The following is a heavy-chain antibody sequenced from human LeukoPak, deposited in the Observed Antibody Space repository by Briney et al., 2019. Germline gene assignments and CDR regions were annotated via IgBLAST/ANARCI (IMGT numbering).Heavy chain of an antibody. J-gene: IGHJ4*02. CDR2: ISRSSTTI. CDR3: AKDRGVAVAGTTVFDY. Sequence: GGSLRLSCAASGFTFSNYSMNWVRQAPGKGLEWVSYISRSSTTIYYADSVKGRFTISRDNSKNTLYLQVNSLRADDTAVYYCAKDRGVAVAGTTVFDYWGQGILVTVSS. D-gene: IGHD6-19*01. CDR1: GFTFSNYS. V-gene: IGHV3-48*01.